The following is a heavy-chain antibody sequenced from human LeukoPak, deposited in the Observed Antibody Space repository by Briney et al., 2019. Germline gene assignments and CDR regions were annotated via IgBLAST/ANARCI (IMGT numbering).Heavy chain of an antibody. J-gene: IGHJ4*02. CDR3: AGVYCTSFGCYTFDY. V-gene: IGHV4-38-2*02. CDR2: IYHSETT. Sequence: SETLSLTCTVSVYSFHRGYDRGWIRQPPGTGLDWIGSIYHSETTYYNPSLESRITISVDTSKSPFSLKMTSVTAADTAVYYCAGVYCTSFGCYTFDYWGQGALVTVSS. CDR1: VYSFHRGYD. D-gene: IGHD2-8*01.